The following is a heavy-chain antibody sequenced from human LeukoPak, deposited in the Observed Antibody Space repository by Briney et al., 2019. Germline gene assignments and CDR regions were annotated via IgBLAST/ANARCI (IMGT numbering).Heavy chain of an antibody. J-gene: IGHJ4*02. V-gene: IGHV4-34*01. CDR2: INHSGST. Sequence: SETLSLTCAVYGGSFSGYYWSWIRQPPGKGLEWIGEINHSGSTNYNPSLKSRVTISVDTSKNQFSLKLSSVTAADTAVYYCARVNYDILTGQGYYFDYWGQGTLVTVSS. D-gene: IGHD3-9*01. CDR1: GGSFSGYY. CDR3: ARVNYDILTGQGYYFDY.